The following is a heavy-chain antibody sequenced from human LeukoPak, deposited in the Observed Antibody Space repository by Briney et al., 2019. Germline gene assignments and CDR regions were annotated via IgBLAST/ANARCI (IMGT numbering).Heavy chain of an antibody. CDR1: GYTFTGYY. Sequence: ASVKVSCKASGYTFTGYYMHWVRQAPGQGLEWMGRVNPNSGGTNSAQQFQGRVTMTRDMSTSTDYMELSSLRSEDTAVYYCARDNSVGDIAWWFDPWGQGTLVTVSS. CDR2: VNPNSGGT. CDR3: ARDNSVGDIAWWFDP. J-gene: IGHJ5*02. D-gene: IGHD3-10*01. V-gene: IGHV1-2*06.